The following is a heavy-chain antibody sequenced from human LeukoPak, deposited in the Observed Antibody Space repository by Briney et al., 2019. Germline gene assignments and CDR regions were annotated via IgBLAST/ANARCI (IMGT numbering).Heavy chain of an antibody. CDR3: ARDIIYGLLAGTNY. J-gene: IGHJ4*02. CDR1: GYTFTSYD. CDR2: ISAYNGNT. Sequence: EASVKVSCKASGYTFTSYDISWVRQAPGQGLEWMGWISAYNGNTNYAQKLQGRVTMTTDTSTSTAYMELRSLRSDDTAVYYCARDIIYGLLAGTNYWGQGTLVTVSS. V-gene: IGHV1-18*01. D-gene: IGHD6-19*01.